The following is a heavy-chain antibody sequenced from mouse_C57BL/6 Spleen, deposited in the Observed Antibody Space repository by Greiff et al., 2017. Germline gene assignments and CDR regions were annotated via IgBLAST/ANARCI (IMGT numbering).Heavy chain of an antibody. D-gene: IGHD2-1*01. Sequence: QVQLQQSGAELVRPGASVKLSCKASGYTFTDYYINWVKQRPGQGLEWIARIYPGSGNTYYNEKFKGKATLTAEKSSSTAYMQLSSLTSEDSAVYFCYGNYEGWYFDVWGTGTTVTVSS. J-gene: IGHJ1*03. CDR3: YGNYEGWYFDV. V-gene: IGHV1-76*01. CDR2: IYPGSGNT. CDR1: GYTFTDYY.